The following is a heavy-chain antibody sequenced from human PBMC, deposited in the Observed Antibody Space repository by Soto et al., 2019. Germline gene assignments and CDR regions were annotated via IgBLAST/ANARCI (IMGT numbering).Heavy chain of an antibody. CDR3: ARESGDHYDFWSGYYQYGMDV. D-gene: IGHD3-3*01. CDR1: GFTFSSYS. Sequence: EVQLVESGGGLVKPGGSLRLSCAASGFTFSSYSMNWVRQARGKGLEWVSSISSSSSYIYYADSVKGRFTISRDNAKNSLYLQMNSLRAEDTAVYYCARESGDHYDFWSGYYQYGMDVWGQGTTVTVSS. CDR2: ISSSSSYI. V-gene: IGHV3-21*01. J-gene: IGHJ6*02.